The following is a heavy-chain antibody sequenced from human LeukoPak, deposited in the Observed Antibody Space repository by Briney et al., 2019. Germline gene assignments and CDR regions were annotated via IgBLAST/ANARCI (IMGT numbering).Heavy chain of an antibody. CDR1: GGTFSSYA. D-gene: IGHD3-10*01. CDR2: IIPIFGTA. Sequence: ASVKVSCKASGGTFSSYAISWVRQAPGQGLEWMGGIIPIFGTANYAQKFQGRVTITADESTSTAYMELSSLRSEDTAVYYCARDLGSGVPDNWFDPWGQGTLVTVSS. V-gene: IGHV1-69*13. J-gene: IGHJ5*02. CDR3: ARDLGSGVPDNWFDP.